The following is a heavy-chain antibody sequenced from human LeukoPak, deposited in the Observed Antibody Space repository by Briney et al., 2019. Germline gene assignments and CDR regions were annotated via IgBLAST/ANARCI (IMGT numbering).Heavy chain of an antibody. V-gene: IGHV3-66*01. CDR3: TRGQSYCGADCYSD. CDR1: GFSVSSYY. Sequence: PGRSLRLSCAASGFSVSSYYMSWVRQPPGKGLEWVSVMYTGGGRYYGDSVKGRFTISRDNSKNTVFLQMNSLRVEDTALYYCTRGQSYCGADCYSDWGQGTLVTVSS. D-gene: IGHD2-21*02. CDR2: MYTGGGR. J-gene: IGHJ4*02.